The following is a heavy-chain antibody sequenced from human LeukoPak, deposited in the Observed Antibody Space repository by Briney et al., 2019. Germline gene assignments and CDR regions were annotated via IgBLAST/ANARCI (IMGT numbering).Heavy chain of an antibody. CDR1: GGSFSGYY. D-gene: IGHD4-17*01. J-gene: IGHJ4*02. V-gene: IGHV4-34*01. CDR2: INHSGST. Sequence: SETLSLTCAVYGGSFSGYYWSWIRQPPVKGLEWIGEINHSGSTNYNPSLKSRVTISVDTSKNQFSLKLSSVTAADTAVYYCARGRGYGGNSHFDYWGQGTLVTVSS. CDR3: ARGRGYGGNSHFDY.